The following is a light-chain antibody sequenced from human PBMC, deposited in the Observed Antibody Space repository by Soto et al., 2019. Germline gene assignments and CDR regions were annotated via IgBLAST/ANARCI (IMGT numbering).Light chain of an antibody. CDR3: MQALQTPRA. CDR2: LGS. V-gene: IGKV2-28*01. J-gene: IGKJ2*01. CDR1: QSLLHSNGYNY. Sequence: DIVMTQSRLSLPVTPGEPASISCRSMQSLLHSNGYNYLDWYLQKPGQSPQLLIYLGSNRASGVTERFSGSGSGTDFTLKISRVEAEDVGVYYCMQALQTPRAFGQGTKLEI.